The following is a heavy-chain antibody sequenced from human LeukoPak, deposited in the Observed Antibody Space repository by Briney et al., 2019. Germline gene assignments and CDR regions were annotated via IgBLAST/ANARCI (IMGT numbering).Heavy chain of an antibody. CDR1: GDSISSYY. J-gene: IGHJ4*02. Sequence: SETLSLTCTVSGDSISSYYWSWIRQPPGKGLEWIGYIYNSGRTNYNPSLKSRVTISVDTSKNQFSLRLRSVTAADTAVYYCAREDSSGSDYYFDYWGQGTLVTVSS. D-gene: IGHD3-22*01. V-gene: IGHV4-59*01. CDR2: IYNSGRT. CDR3: AREDSSGSDYYFDY.